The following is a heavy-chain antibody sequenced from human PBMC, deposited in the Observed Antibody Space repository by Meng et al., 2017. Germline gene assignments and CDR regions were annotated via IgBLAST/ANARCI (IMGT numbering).Heavy chain of an antibody. CDR2: ISGDGSIT. CDR1: GFTFNNYW. Sequence: EVLWGGAEGGLVPPGGSLSCSCAASGFTFNNYWMHWVRQVPGKGLVWVSRISGDGSITNYADSVKGRFTISRDNAKNTLYLQMNSLRPEDTAVYYCLDEAPRSDYWGQGSLVTVSS. D-gene: IGHD1-1*01. CDR3: LDEAPRSDY. J-gene: IGHJ4*02. V-gene: IGHV3-74*01.